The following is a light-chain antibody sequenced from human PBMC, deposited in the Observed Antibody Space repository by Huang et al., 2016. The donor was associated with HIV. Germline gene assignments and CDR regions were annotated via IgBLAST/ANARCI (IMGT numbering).Light chain of an antibody. Sequence: EIVLTQSPATLSFFPGQRVSLSCRASQNINTHLAWYQQRPGQPPRPLIYDASSRVPGVAARFSGSGSGTDFTLTISSLESEDFATYYCQQRVNGLTFGGGTKV. CDR2: DAS. J-gene: IGKJ4*01. CDR3: QQRVNGLT. V-gene: IGKV3-11*01. CDR1: QNINTH.